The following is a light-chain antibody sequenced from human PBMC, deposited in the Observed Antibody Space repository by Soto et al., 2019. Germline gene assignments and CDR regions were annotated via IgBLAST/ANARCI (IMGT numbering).Light chain of an antibody. J-gene: IGLJ2*01. CDR3: QVWDTGSDQGV. Sequence: SYELAQPPSVSVAPGKTASITCGGNNIGSKSVLWYQQKAGQAPVLLIYYDRYRPSGIPERFSGSNSGNTATLTISRVEAGDEADYYCQVWDTGSDQGVFRGGTNLTVL. V-gene: IGLV3-21*04. CDR2: YDR. CDR1: NIGSKS.